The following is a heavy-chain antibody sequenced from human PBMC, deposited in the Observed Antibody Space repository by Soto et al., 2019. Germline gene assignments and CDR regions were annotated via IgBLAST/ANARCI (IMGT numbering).Heavy chain of an antibody. CDR3: ARSLGLYYDFWSGYLYYFDY. CDR1: GLTFNIKG. D-gene: IGHD3-3*01. V-gene: IGHV1-18*01. Sequence: GAPAKASSKVSGLTFNIKGLRSARHDPGQGLEWMGWISAYNGNTNYAQKLQGRVTMTTDTSTSTAYMELRSLRSDDTAVYYCARSLGLYYDFWSGYLYYFDYWGQGTLVTVSS. J-gene: IGHJ4*02. CDR2: ISAYNGNT.